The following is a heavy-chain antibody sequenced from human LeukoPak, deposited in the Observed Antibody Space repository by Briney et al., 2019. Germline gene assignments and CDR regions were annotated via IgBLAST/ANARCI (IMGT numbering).Heavy chain of an antibody. V-gene: IGHV5-10-1*01. J-gene: IGHJ6*02. CDR1: GYSFTSYW. Sequence: GESLKISCQGSGYSFTSYWIGWVRQLPGKGLEWMGRIDPSDSYTNYSPSFQGHVSISVDKSISTAYLQWSSLKASDTAMYYCAMGYGMDVWGQGTTVTVSS. CDR2: IDPSDSYT. CDR3: AMGYGMDV.